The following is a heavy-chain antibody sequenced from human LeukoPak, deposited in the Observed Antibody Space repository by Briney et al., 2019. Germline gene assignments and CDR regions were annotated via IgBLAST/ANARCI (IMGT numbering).Heavy chain of an antibody. CDR3: ARNRLTYSSSPFDY. V-gene: IGHV1-2*02. Sequence: GASVKVSCKASGYTFTGYYMHWVRQAPGQGLEWMGWINPNSGGTNYAQKFQGRVTMTRDTSISTAYMELSRLRSDDTAVYYCARNRLTYSSSPFDYWGQGTLVTVSS. J-gene: IGHJ4*02. D-gene: IGHD6-6*01. CDR2: INPNSGGT. CDR1: GYTFTGYY.